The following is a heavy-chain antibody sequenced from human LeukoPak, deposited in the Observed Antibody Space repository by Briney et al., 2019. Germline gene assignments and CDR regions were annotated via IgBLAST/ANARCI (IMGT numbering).Heavy chain of an antibody. J-gene: IGHJ4*02. D-gene: IGHD2-15*01. Sequence: SVKVSCRASGGTFSSYAISWVRQAPGQGLEWMGGIIPIFGTANYAQKFQGRVTITADESTSTAYMELSSLRSEDTAVYYCARDCSGGSCYCFWGQGTLVTVSS. CDR2: IIPIFGTA. CDR3: ARDCSGGSCYCF. V-gene: IGHV1-69*13. CDR1: GGTFSSYA.